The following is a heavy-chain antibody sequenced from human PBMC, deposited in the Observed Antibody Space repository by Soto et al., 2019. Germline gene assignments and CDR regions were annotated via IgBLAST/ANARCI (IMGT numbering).Heavy chain of an antibody. D-gene: IGHD3-9*01. CDR3: ARVRLLSEYDLLTGYYIFDF. Sequence: SETLSLTCTVSGDSVSSGRDYWSWIRQPPGKGLEWIGYLSYTGSTNYNPSLKSRVTMSVDTSKNQFSLRLTSVTAADTAVYYCARVRLLSEYDLLTGYYIFDFWGPGTLVTVSS. CDR1: GDSVSSGRDY. CDR2: LSYTGST. V-gene: IGHV4-61*01. J-gene: IGHJ4*02.